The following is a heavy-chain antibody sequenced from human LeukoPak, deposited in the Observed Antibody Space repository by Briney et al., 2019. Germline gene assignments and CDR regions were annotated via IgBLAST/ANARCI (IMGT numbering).Heavy chain of an antibody. CDR2: ISSSSSPI. CDR1: GFTLSSYS. D-gene: IGHD1-7*01. CDR3: ARDAGITGTTDLDY. V-gene: IGHV3-48*01. Sequence: GGSVRLSCAASGFTLSSYSMNWVRQAPGKGLEWVSFISSSSSPIYYADSVKGRFTISRDNAKNSLYLQMNSLRAEDTAVYYCARDAGITGTTDLDYWGQGTLVTVSS. J-gene: IGHJ4*02.